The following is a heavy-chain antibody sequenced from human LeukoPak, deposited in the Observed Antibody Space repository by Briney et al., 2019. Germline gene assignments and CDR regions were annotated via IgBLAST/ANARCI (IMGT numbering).Heavy chain of an antibody. CDR3: ASLDY. V-gene: IGHV1-18*01. Sequence: VASVKVSCKASGYTFTTYGITWVRQAPGQGLEWMGWISAYNGKTNSAQKVQGRVTVTRDSSTRTAYMELRSLRSEDTAVYYCASLDYWGQGTLVTVS. J-gene: IGHJ4*02. CDR2: ISAYNGKT. CDR1: GYTFTTYG.